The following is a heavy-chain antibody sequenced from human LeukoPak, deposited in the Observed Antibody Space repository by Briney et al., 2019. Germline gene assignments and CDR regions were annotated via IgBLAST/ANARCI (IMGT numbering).Heavy chain of an antibody. CDR2: IYTSGST. V-gene: IGHV4-61*02. Sequence: SETLSLTCAVSGGSISSGSYYWSWIRQPAGKGLEWIGRIYTSGSTNYNPSLKSRVTISVDTSKNQFPLKLSSVTAADTAVYYCARERADYDFWSGYRGDAFDIWGQGTMVAVSS. CDR1: GGSISSGSYY. D-gene: IGHD3-3*01. CDR3: ARERADYDFWSGYRGDAFDI. J-gene: IGHJ3*02.